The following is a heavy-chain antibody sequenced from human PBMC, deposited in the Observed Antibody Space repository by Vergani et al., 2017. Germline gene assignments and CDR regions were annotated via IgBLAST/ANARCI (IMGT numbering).Heavy chain of an antibody. CDR1: GFTFSSYA. Sequence: EVQLLESGGGLVQPGGSLRLSCAASGFTFSSYAMSWVRQAPGKGLEWVSAISGSSGSTYYADSVKGRFTISRDNSKNTLYLQMNSLRAEDTAVYYCAKTVYYYDSTYYFDYWGQGTLVTVSS. CDR3: AKTVYYYDSTYYFDY. J-gene: IGHJ4*02. V-gene: IGHV3-23*01. CDR2: ISGSSGST. D-gene: IGHD3-22*01.